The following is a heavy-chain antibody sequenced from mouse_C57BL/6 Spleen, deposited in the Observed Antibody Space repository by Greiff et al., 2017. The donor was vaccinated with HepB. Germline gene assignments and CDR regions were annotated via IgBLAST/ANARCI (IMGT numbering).Heavy chain of an antibody. CDR3: AREITTVVATD. J-gene: IGHJ2*01. V-gene: IGHV1-55*01. D-gene: IGHD1-1*01. CDR2: IYPGSGST. Sequence: QVQVKQSGAELVKPGASVKMSCKASGYTFTSYWITWVKQRPGQGLEWIGDIYPGSGSTNYNEKFKSKATLTVDTSSSTAYMQLSSLTSEDSAVYYCAREITTVVATDWGQGTTLTVSS. CDR1: GYTFTSYW.